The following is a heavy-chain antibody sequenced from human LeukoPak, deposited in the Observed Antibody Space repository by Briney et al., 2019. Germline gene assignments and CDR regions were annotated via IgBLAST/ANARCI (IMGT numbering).Heavy chain of an antibody. D-gene: IGHD3-16*01. V-gene: IGHV4-59*08. J-gene: IGHJ3*02. CDR2: IYYSGST. Sequence: SETLSLTCTVSGGSINTYYWNWIRQPPGKGLEWIGYIYYSGSTNYNPSLKSRVTISIDASKNQFSLKLSSVTAADTAVYYCARWGAYRGLDISGQGTMVTVSS. CDR1: GGSINTYY. CDR3: ARWGAYRGLDI.